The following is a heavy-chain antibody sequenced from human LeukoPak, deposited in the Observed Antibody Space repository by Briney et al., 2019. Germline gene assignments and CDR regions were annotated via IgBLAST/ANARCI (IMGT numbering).Heavy chain of an antibody. CDR2: ISGNGGST. CDR3: VKDLYKGDSSSWYYFDY. Sequence: GGSLRLSCSASGCIISSYAMHWVRQAPGKGLEYVSAISGNGGSTYYADSVKGRFTISRDNSKNTLYLQMSSLRAEDTAIYHCVKDLYKGDSSSWYYFDYWGQGTLVTVSS. CDR1: GCIISSYA. J-gene: IGHJ4*02. V-gene: IGHV3-64D*06. D-gene: IGHD6-13*01.